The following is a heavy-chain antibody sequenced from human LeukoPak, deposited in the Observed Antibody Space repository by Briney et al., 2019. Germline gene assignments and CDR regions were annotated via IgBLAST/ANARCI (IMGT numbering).Heavy chain of an antibody. CDR3: AKTFGGVIVQYYFDY. Sequence: GRSLRLSCAASGFTFSSYGMHWVRQAPGKGLEWVAVISYDGSNKYYADSVKGRFTISRDNSKNTLYLQMNSLRAEDTAAYYCAKTFGGVIVQYYFDYWGQGTLVTVSS. CDR1: GFTFSSYG. D-gene: IGHD3-16*02. J-gene: IGHJ4*02. V-gene: IGHV3-30*18. CDR2: ISYDGSNK.